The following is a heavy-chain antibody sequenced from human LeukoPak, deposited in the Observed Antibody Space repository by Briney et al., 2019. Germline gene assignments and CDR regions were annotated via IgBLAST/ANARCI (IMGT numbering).Heavy chain of an antibody. Sequence: GGSLRLSCAASGLTFSSYGMHWVRQAPGKGLEWVSVISYDGSNKYYADSVKGRFTISRDNSKNTLYLQMNSLRAEDTAVYYCAKGYYGDDVSVCYYYGMDVWGQGTTVTVSS. CDR3: AKGYYGDDVSVCYYYGMDV. J-gene: IGHJ6*02. V-gene: IGHV3-30*18. CDR1: GLTFSSYG. D-gene: IGHD4-17*01. CDR2: ISYDGSNK.